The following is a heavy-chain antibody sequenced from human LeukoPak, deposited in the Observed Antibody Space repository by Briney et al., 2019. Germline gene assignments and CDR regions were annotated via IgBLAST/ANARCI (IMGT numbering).Heavy chain of an antibody. D-gene: IGHD3-22*01. CDR2: IYYSGRT. CDR3: ARRRYYDGSGYLE. V-gene: IGHV4-39*01. CDR1: GDSISRSDSY. Sequence: SETLSLTCSVSGDSISRSDSYWDWIRQPPGKGLEWIGTIYYSGRTYYSPSLKSRGTMAVDTPNNQFSLNLRSVTAADTAGYYCARRRYYDGSGYLEWGQGTLLSVSS. J-gene: IGHJ1*01.